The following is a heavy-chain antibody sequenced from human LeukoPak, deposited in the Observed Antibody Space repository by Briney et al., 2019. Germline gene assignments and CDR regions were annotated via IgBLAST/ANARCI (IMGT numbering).Heavy chain of an antibody. Sequence: SETLSLTCTVSGGSISSYYWSWIRQPPGKGLEWIGYIYYSGSTNYNPSLKSRVTISVDTSKNRFSLKLSSVTAADTAVYYCARGYDGFVDYWGQGTLVTVSS. J-gene: IGHJ4*02. V-gene: IGHV4-59*01. CDR1: GGSISSYY. D-gene: IGHD2-2*01. CDR3: ARGYDGFVDY. CDR2: IYYSGST.